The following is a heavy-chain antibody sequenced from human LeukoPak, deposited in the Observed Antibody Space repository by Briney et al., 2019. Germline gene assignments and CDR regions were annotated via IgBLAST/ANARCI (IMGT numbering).Heavy chain of an antibody. CDR1: GGSVSSGGNY. D-gene: IGHD2-21*02. V-gene: IGHV4-31*03. J-gene: IGHJ4*02. CDR2: IYDSGST. CDR3: ARDGGDGGNFDY. Sequence: SQTLSLTCSVSGGSVSSGGNYWTWIRQRPGKGLQWIGYIYDSGSTYYNPSLKSRGTISADTSKNQFSLRLDSLTAADTAVYYCARDGGDGGNFDYWGRGTLVIVSS.